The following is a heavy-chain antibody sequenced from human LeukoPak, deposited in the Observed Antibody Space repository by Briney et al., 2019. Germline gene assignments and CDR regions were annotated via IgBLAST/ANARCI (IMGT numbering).Heavy chain of an antibody. J-gene: IGHJ6*02. D-gene: IGHD3-3*01. CDR2: IYSDGSST. Sequence: GGSLRLSCAASGFTFSSYWMRWVRQAPGKGLVWGSRIYSDGSSTSYADSVKGRFTISRDNAKNTLYLQMNSLRAEDTAVYYCARAHYDFWSGYSNGMDVWGQGTTVTVSS. CDR3: ARAHYDFWSGYSNGMDV. CDR1: GFTFSSYW. V-gene: IGHV3-74*01.